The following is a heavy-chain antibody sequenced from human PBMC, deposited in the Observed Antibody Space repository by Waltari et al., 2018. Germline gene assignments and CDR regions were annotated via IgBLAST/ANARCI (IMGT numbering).Heavy chain of an antibody. Sequence: QVHRPQWGGGQLPPSETVSLTCPGYGGAISGYHWGLHLTPPGKGLEWIGEIKHNGNRNYNPSLSRRVTMLIDTSRSQFSLKVNSVTAADTAVYYCVRLEDCSGPGGNFYSGDSFALDVWGQGTTVTVSS. CDR2: IKHNGNR. CDR3: VRLEDCSGPGGNFYSGDSFALDV. D-gene: IGHD2-8*02. CDR1: GGAISGYH. V-gene: IGHV4-34*02. J-gene: IGHJ6*02.